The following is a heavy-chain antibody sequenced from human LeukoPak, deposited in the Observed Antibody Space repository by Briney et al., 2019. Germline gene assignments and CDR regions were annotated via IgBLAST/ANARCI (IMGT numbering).Heavy chain of an antibody. CDR3: ARQSYDFWSRSMDV. CDR1: GFTFSSYA. Sequence: GGSLRLSCAASGFTFSSYAMSWVRQAPGKGLEWVSAISGSGGSTYYADSVKGRFTISRDNSKNMVYLQMNSLRAEDTALYYCARQSYDFWSRSMDVWGQGTMVTVSS. V-gene: IGHV3-23*01. D-gene: IGHD3-3*01. J-gene: IGHJ6*02. CDR2: ISGSGGST.